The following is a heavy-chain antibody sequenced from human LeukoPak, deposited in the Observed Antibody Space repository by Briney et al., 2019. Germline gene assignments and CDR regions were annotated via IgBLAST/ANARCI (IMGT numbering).Heavy chain of an antibody. Sequence: PSETLSLTCAVYGGSFSGYYWSWIRQPPGKGLEWIGEINHSGSTNYNPSLKSRVTISVDTSKNQFSLELSSVTAADTAVYYCARGGMGIVDYWGQGTLVTVSS. CDR1: GGSFSGYY. CDR3: ARGGMGIVDY. D-gene: IGHD7-27*01. J-gene: IGHJ4*02. CDR2: INHSGST. V-gene: IGHV4-34*01.